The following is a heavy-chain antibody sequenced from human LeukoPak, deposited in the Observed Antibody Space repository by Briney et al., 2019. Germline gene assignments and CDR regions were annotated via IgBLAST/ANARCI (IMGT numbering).Heavy chain of an antibody. Sequence: GGSLRLSCAASGFTVSSNFMSWVRQAPGKGLECVSVIYSRGGTYYADSVQGRFTISRDASKNTLYLQMNNLKTEDTAVYYCAKVFQIGDRHYFDYWGQGTLVTVSS. CDR1: GFTVSSNF. D-gene: IGHD3-16*01. CDR2: IYSRGGT. J-gene: IGHJ4*02. CDR3: AKVFQIGDRHYFDY. V-gene: IGHV3-66*03.